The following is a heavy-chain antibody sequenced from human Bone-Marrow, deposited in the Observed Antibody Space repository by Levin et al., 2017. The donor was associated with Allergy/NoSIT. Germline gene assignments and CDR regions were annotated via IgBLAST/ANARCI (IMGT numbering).Heavy chain of an antibody. CDR2: SDHTGST. J-gene: IGHJ5*02. CDR3: ARFYTSGWYSFDP. CDR1: GVSISSVY. V-gene: IGHV4-59*01. Sequence: SETLSLTCSVSGVSISSVYLSWIRQSPGKGLEWIGYSDHTGSTNSNPSLKSRVTMSADTSQNEFSLSLHSVTASDTAVYFCARFYTSGWYSFDPWGQGTQVTVSS. D-gene: IGHD3-22*01.